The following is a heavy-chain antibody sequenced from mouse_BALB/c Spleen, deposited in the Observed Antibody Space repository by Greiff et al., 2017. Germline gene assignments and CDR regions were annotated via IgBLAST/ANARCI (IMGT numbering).Heavy chain of an antibody. CDR3: ASENYGTD. D-gene: IGHD1-1*02. Sequence: EVKLMESGAELVKPGASVKLSCTASGFNIKDTYMHWVKQRPEQGLEWIGRIDPANGNTKYDPKFQGKATITADTSSNTAYLQLSSLTSEDTAVYYCASENYGTDWGQGTTLTVSS. J-gene: IGHJ2*01. CDR2: IDPANGNT. CDR1: GFNIKDTY. V-gene: IGHV14-3*02.